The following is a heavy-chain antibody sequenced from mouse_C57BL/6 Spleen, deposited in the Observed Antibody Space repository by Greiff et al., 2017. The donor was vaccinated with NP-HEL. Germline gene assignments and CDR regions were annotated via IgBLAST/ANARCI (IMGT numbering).Heavy chain of an antibody. Sequence: EVKLMESGGDLVKPGGSLKLSCAASGFTFSSYGMSWVRQTPDKRLEWVATISSGGSYTYYPDSVKGRFTISRDNAKNTLYLQMSSLKSEDTAMYYCARRKDTSYAMDYWGQGTSVTVSS. CDR3: ARRKDTSYAMDY. J-gene: IGHJ4*01. CDR1: GFTFSSYG. V-gene: IGHV5-6*01. CDR2: ISSGGSYT.